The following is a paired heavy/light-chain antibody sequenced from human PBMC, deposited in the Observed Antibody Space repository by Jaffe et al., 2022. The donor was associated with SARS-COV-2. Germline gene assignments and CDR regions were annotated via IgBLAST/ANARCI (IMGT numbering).Heavy chain of an antibody. Sequence: QVQLVQSESELKKPGASVKVSCKASGYTFTTYAMNWVRQAPGQGLEWMGWINTNTGNPTYAQGFTGRFVFSLDTSVSTAYLQISSLKAGDTAVYYCVRGGAYSGYDWIYWGQGTLVAVSS. CDR1: GYTFTTYA. J-gene: IGHJ4*02. V-gene: IGHV7-4-1*02. D-gene: IGHD5-12*01. CDR2: INTNTGNP. CDR3: VRGGAYSGYDWIY.
Light chain of an antibody. CDR3: AAWDHSLNGYV. V-gene: IGLV1-44*01. J-gene: IGLJ1*01. CDR1: SSNIGSNT. CDR2: GSN. Sequence: QSVLTQPPSASGTPGQRVTISCSGSSSNIGSNTVNWYQQLPGTAPKLLIYGSNQRPSGVPDRFSGSKSGTSASLAISGLQSEDEADYYCAAWDHSLNGYVFGIGTKVTVL.